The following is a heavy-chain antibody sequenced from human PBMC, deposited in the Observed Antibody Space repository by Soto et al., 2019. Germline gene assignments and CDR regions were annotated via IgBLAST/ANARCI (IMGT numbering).Heavy chain of an antibody. CDR3: ARDSSEGVVVAAPNWFDP. V-gene: IGHV1-2*04. J-gene: IGHJ5*02. CDR1: GYTFTGYY. D-gene: IGHD2-15*01. CDR2: INPNSGGT. Sequence: ASVKVSCKASGYTFTGYYMHWVRQAPGQGLEWMGWINPNSGGTNYAQRFQGWVTMTRDTSMSTAYMELSSLRSDDTAVYYCARDSSEGVVVAAPNWFDPWGQGTLVTVSS.